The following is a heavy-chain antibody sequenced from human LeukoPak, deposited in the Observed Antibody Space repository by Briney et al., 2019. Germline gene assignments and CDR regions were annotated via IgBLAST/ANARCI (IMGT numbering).Heavy chain of an antibody. J-gene: IGHJ5*02. V-gene: IGHV4-59*08. CDR1: ADSISSNY. Sequence: PSETLSLTCTVSADSISSNYWSWIRQPPGKGLEWIGYISYSGSTNYNPSLKSRVTISVDTSKNQFSLKLSSVTAADTAVYYCARQGGGSLHWFDPWGQGTLVTVSS. D-gene: IGHD3-16*01. CDR2: ISYSGST. CDR3: ARQGGGSLHWFDP.